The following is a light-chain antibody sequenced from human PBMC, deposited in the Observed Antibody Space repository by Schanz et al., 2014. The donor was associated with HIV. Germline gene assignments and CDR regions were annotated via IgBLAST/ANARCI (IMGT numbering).Light chain of an antibody. J-gene: IGKJ1*01. CDR1: PRLSSSY. Sequence: EIVLTQSPGSLSLSPGERATLSCGASPRLSSSYLAWYQQKRDQPPRLLIYGASTRATGIPARFSGSGSGTDFTLTISRLEPEDSAVYYCQQYGSSPTFGQGTRVEIK. CDR3: QQYGSSPT. V-gene: IGKV3-20*01. CDR2: GAS.